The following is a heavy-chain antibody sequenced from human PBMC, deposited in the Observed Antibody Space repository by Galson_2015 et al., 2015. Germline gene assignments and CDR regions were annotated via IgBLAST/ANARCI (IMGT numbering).Heavy chain of an antibody. D-gene: IGHD3-3*01. CDR2: ISAYNGNT. J-gene: IGHJ5*02. Sequence: SVKVSCKASGYTFTSYGISWVRQAPGQGLEWMGWISAYNGNTNYAQKLQGRVTMTTDTSTSIAYMELRSLRSDDTAVYYCARVPYYDFWSGGFDPWGQGTLVTVSS. V-gene: IGHV1-18*01. CDR3: ARVPYYDFWSGGFDP. CDR1: GYTFTSYG.